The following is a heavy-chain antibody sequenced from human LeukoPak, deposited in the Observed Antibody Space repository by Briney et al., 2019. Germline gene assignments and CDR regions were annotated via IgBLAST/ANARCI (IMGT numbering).Heavy chain of an antibody. Sequence: SQTLSLTCAVSGGSISSGGYSWSWIRQPPGKGLEWIGYIYHSGSTYYIPSLKSRVTISVDRSKNQFSLKLSSVTAADTAVYYCARCAEYSSSSWFDPWGQGTLVTVSS. D-gene: IGHD6-6*01. V-gene: IGHV4-30-2*02. CDR2: IYHSGST. CDR1: GGSISSGGYS. J-gene: IGHJ5*02. CDR3: ARCAEYSSSSWFDP.